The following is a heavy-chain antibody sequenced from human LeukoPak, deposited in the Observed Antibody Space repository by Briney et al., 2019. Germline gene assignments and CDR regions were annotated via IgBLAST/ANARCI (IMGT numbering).Heavy chain of an antibody. Sequence: SGGSLRLSCAASGFTFSSYGMHWVRQAPGKGLEWVAVIWYDGSNKYYADSVKGRFTISRDNSKNTLYLQMNSLRAEDTAVYYCAKGFSLAARSGWFDPWGQGTLVTVSS. CDR1: GFTFSSYG. V-gene: IGHV3-33*06. CDR2: IWYDGSNK. CDR3: AKGFSLAARSGWFDP. J-gene: IGHJ5*02. D-gene: IGHD6-13*01.